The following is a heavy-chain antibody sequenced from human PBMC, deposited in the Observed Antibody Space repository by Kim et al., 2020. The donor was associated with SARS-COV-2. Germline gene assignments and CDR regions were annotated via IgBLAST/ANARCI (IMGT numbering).Heavy chain of an antibody. V-gene: IGHV1-69*13. CDR3: ARDELGIVGATTLNWFDP. CDR2: IIPIFGTA. CDR1: GGTFSSYA. Sequence: SVKVSCKASGGTFSSYAISWVRQAPGQGLEWMGGIIPIFGTANYAQKFQGRVTITADESTSTAYMALSSLRSEDTAVYYCARDELGIVGATTLNWFDPWGQGTLVTVSS. J-gene: IGHJ5*02. D-gene: IGHD1-26*01.